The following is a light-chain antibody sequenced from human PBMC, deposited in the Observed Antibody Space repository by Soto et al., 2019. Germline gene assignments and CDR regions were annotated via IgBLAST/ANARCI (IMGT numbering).Light chain of an antibody. CDR1: QSLRSSY. Sequence: EIVLTQSPGTLSLSPGERVTLSCRASQSLRSSYLAWYQQKLGQAPRLLIYGASSRATGVPDRFSGSGSGTDFTLTISRLEPEDFAVYYCQQHGHLKTAFGQGTKLENK. V-gene: IGKV3-20*01. J-gene: IGKJ2*01. CDR2: GAS. CDR3: QQHGHLKTA.